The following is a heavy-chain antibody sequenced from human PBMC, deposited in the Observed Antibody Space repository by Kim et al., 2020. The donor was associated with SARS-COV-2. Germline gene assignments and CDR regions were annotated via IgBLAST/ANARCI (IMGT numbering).Heavy chain of an antibody. V-gene: IGHV4-31*03. Sequence: SETLSLTCTVSGGSISSGGYYWSWTRQHPGKGLEWIGYIYYSGSTYYNPSLKSRVTISVDTSKNQFSLKLSSVTAADTAVYYCASGGEYCSSTSCKSNWFDPWGQGTLVTVSS. CDR3: ASGGEYCSSTSCKSNWFDP. CDR2: IYYSGST. J-gene: IGHJ5*02. CDR1: GGSISSGGYY. D-gene: IGHD2-2*01.